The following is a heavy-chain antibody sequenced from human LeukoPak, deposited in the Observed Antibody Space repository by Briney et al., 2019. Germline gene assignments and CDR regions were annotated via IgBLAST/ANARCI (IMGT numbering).Heavy chain of an antibody. Sequence: GRSLRLSCAASGFTFDDYAMHWVRQAPGKGLEWVSGISWNSGSIGYADSVKGRFTTSRDNAKNSLYLQMNSLRAEDTALYYCAKDPHWDYYYYGMDVWGQGTTVTVSS. CDR2: ISWNSGSI. J-gene: IGHJ6*02. D-gene: IGHD3-16*01. V-gene: IGHV3-9*01. CDR1: GFTFDDYA. CDR3: AKDPHWDYYYYGMDV.